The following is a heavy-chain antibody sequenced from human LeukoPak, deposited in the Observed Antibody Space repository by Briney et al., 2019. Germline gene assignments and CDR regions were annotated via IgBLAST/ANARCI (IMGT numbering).Heavy chain of an antibody. Sequence: GGSLRLSCAASGFTFSDHYIDWVRQAPGKGLEWVGRARNRGNGYTTQYAASVKGRFTFSRDDSENTVYLQMNSLKTEDAAVYFCARIMRVDYGTYYFDYWGQGTLVTVSS. J-gene: IGHJ4*02. CDR3: ARIMRVDYGTYYFDY. D-gene: IGHD4/OR15-4a*01. V-gene: IGHV3-72*01. CDR1: GFTFSDHY. CDR2: ARNRGNGYTT.